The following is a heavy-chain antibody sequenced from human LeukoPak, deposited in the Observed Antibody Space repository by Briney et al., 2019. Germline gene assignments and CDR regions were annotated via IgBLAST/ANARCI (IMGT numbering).Heavy chain of an antibody. CDR3: ARSTRIDY. Sequence: SVKVSCKASGYTFTSYYIHWVRQAPGQGLEWMGIINPSGGSTTYAQRFQGRVTMTRDTSTSTVYMELSSLRSEDTAVYYCARSTRIDYWGQGTLVTVSS. D-gene: IGHD2-2*01. CDR1: GYTFTSYY. CDR2: INPSGGST. J-gene: IGHJ4*02. V-gene: IGHV1-46*01.